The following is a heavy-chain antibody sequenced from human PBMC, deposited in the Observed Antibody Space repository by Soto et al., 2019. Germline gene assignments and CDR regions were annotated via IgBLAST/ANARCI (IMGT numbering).Heavy chain of an antibody. CDR2: ISYDGSNK. CDR1: GFTFSSYG. D-gene: IGHD3-22*01. CDR3: EKIIGDSSGYSDX. V-gene: IGHV3-30*18. Sequence: HPGGSLRLSCAASGFTFSSYGMHWVRQAPGKGLEWVAVISYDGSNKYYADSVKGRFTISRDNSKNTLYLKMNSLRAEDTAVYYCEKIIGDSSGYSDXWGQGTSVTVS. J-gene: IGHJ4*02.